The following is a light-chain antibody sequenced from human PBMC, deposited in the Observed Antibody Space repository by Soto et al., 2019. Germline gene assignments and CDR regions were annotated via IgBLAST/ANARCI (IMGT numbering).Light chain of an antibody. Sequence: EIVLTQSPATLSLSPGERATLSCRASQSVSSYLAWYQQKPGQAPRLLIYDASNRATGIPARFSGSGSGTGFTLTISRLEPEDFAVYYCQQRSNWSPTFGQGNKVEIK. CDR2: DAS. V-gene: IGKV3-11*01. J-gene: IGKJ1*01. CDR3: QQRSNWSPT. CDR1: QSVSSY.